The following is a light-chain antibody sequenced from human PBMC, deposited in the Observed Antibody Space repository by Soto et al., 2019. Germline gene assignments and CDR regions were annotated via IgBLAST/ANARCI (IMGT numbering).Light chain of an antibody. CDR2: DVS. CDR3: QQYNNWPFS. J-gene: IGKJ5*01. CDR1: QGVTTN. Sequence: VRPHSPSSLSVSPVAVFTLSCMAGQGVTTNFAWYQQKSGQSPRLLIYDVSSRATGVPARFSGTGSETDFTLTISGLQSEDSAVYFCQQYNNWPFSFGQGTRLEIK. V-gene: IGKV3-15*01.